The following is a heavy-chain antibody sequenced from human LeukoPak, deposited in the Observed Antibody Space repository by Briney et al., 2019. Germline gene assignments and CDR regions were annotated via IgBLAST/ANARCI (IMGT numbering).Heavy chain of an antibody. D-gene: IGHD6-13*01. CDR1: GFTFSSYS. V-gene: IGHV3-21*01. CDR2: ISSSGSYI. CDR3: ALSSGSWDWFDP. Sequence: GGSLRLSCAASGFTFSSYSMNWVRQAPGKGLEWVSSISSSGSYIYYADLLKGRFIIPRDNAKNSLYLQMNSLRAEDTAVYYCALSSGSWDWFDPWGQGTLVTVSS. J-gene: IGHJ5*02.